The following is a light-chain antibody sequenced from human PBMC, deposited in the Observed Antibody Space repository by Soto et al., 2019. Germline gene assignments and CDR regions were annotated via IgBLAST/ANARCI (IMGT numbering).Light chain of an antibody. Sequence: EIVLTQSPATLSLSPGERATLSCRASQSVSSYLAWYQQKPGQAPRPLIYDASNRATGIPARFSGSGSGTDFTLTISNLEPEDFAVYYCQQRSNWPWTFGQGTKVEIK. J-gene: IGKJ1*01. CDR3: QQRSNWPWT. V-gene: IGKV3-11*01. CDR1: QSVSSY. CDR2: DAS.